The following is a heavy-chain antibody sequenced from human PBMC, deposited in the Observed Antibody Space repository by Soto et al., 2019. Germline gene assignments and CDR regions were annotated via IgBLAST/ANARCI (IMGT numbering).Heavy chain of an antibody. CDR1: GFTFSSYA. D-gene: IGHD1-7*01. CDR2: ISYDGSNK. Sequence: QVQLVESGGGVVQPGRSLRLSCAASGFTFSSYAMHWVRQAPGKGLEWVALISYDGSNKYYADSVKGRFTISRDNSKNSLYLQMNSLRPEDTAVYRCARDQGGTTLYYHGMDVWGQGTTVTGSS. CDR3: ARDQGGTTLYYHGMDV. V-gene: IGHV3-30-3*01. J-gene: IGHJ6*02.